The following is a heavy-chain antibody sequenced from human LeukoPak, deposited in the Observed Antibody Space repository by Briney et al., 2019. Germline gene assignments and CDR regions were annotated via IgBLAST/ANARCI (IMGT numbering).Heavy chain of an antibody. CDR2: IIPILGIA. Sequence: ASVKVSCKASGGTFSSYTISWVRQAPGQGLEWMGRIIPILGIANYAQKFQGRVTITADKSTSTAYMELSSLRSEDTAVYYCARAGYCSGGSCYPYYYYYYMDVWGKGTTVTVSS. CDR3: ARAGYCSGGSCYPYYYYYYMDV. V-gene: IGHV1-69*02. D-gene: IGHD2-15*01. J-gene: IGHJ6*03. CDR1: GGTFSSYT.